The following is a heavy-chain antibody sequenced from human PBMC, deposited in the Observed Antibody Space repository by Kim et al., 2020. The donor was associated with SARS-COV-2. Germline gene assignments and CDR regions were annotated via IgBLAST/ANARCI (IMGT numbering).Heavy chain of an antibody. V-gene: IGHV4-34*01. CDR3: ARGFAPAQRNGYYKYDY. D-gene: IGHD3-3*01. Sequence: SETLSLTCAVYGGSFSGYYWSWIRQPPGKGLEWIGEINHSGSTNYNPSLKSRVTISVDTSKNQFSLKLSSVTAADTAVYYCARGFAPAQRNGYYKYDYWG. CDR1: GGSFSGYY. CDR2: INHSGST. J-gene: IGHJ4*01.